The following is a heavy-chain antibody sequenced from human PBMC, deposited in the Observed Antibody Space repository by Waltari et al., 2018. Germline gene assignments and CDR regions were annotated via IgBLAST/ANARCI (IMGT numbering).Heavy chain of an antibody. V-gene: IGHV5-51*01. CDR1: GYSFTSYW. J-gene: IGHJ4*02. CDR2: IYPGDSDT. Sequence: EVQLVQSGAEVKKPGESLKISCKGSGYSFTSYWIGWVRQMPGKGLEWMGIIYPGDSDTRYIPSFQGQVTISADKSISTAYLQWSSLKASDTAMYYCARHLGPDIAAAGYFDYWGQGTLVTVSS. CDR3: ARHLGPDIAAAGYFDY. D-gene: IGHD6-13*01.